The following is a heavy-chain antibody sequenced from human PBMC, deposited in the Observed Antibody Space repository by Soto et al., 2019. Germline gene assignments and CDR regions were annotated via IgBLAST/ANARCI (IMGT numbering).Heavy chain of an antibody. CDR1: GFIFSNYG. J-gene: IGHJ4*02. Sequence: GGSLRLSCVGSGFIFSNYGMHWVRQAPGKGLEWVAFISYDGSDILYADSVKGRFTISRNNSKSTLFLHMNRPTAEDTAIYFCAIVRVADSSLDHWGQGTLVTVSS. V-gene: IGHV3-30*03. CDR2: ISYDGSDI. D-gene: IGHD3-10*02. CDR3: AIVRVADSSLDH.